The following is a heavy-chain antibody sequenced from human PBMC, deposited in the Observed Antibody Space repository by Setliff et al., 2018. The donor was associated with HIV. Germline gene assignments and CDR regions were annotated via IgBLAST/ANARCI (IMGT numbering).Heavy chain of an antibody. CDR3: ARVRVGATPLDY. Sequence: ASVKVSCKASGGTFSSYAISWVRQAPGQGLEWMGWINPNNGGTNYAQNLQGRVTLTTDTSTSTAYMELRSLRSDDTAVYYCARVRVGATPLDYWGQGTLVTVSS. CDR2: INPNNGGT. J-gene: IGHJ4*02. CDR1: GGTFSSYA. V-gene: IGHV1-18*01. D-gene: IGHD1-26*01.